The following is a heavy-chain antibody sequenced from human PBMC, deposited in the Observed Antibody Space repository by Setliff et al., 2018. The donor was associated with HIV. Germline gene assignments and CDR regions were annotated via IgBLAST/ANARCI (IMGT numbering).Heavy chain of an antibody. CDR3: ASQSSAHDY. CDR1: GYAITSGFY. CDR2: IYHSGTT. Sequence: SETLSLTCAVSGYAITSGFYWGWIRQPPGKWLEWIGSIYHSGTTNYNSSLKSRVTISVDTSKNQFSLKLSSVTAADTAVYYCASQSSAHDYWGQGTLVTVSS. V-gene: IGHV4-38-2*01. J-gene: IGHJ4*02. D-gene: IGHD6-6*01.